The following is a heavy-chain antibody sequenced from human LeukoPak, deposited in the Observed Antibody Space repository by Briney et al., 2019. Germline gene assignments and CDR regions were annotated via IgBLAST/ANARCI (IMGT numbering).Heavy chain of an antibody. V-gene: IGHV4-59*01. J-gene: IGHJ5*02. Sequence: SETLSLTCAVYGGSFSGYYWSWIRQPPGKGLEWIGYIYYSGSTNYNPSLKSRVTISVDTSKNQFSLKLSSVTAADTAVYYCARGAPVAGTLHLPWGQGTLVTVSS. CDR1: GGSFSGYY. CDR2: IYYSGST. D-gene: IGHD6-19*01. CDR3: ARGAPVAGTLHLP.